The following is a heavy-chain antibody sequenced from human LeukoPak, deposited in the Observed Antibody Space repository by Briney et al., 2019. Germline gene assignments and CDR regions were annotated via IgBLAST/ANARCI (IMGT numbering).Heavy chain of an antibody. J-gene: IGHJ4*02. D-gene: IGHD2-21*02. V-gene: IGHV4-39*01. CDR2: MYYSGST. Sequence: SETPSLTCTVSGGSISSRSYYWGWIRQPPGKGLEWIGSMYYSGSTNYSPSLKSRVTISVDTSKNQFSLKLSSVTAADTAVYYCARGDSYVQIDYWGQGTLVTVSS. CDR1: GGSISSRSYY. CDR3: ARGDSYVQIDY.